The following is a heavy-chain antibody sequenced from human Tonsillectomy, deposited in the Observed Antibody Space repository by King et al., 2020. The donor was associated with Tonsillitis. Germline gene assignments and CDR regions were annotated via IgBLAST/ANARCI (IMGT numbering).Heavy chain of an antibody. CDR3: ARDADVDIVVRAGRLFDY. J-gene: IGHJ4*02. CDR2: ISTSSNYI. D-gene: IGHD5-12*01. CDR1: GFTFSSYN. Sequence: VQLVESGGGLVKPGGSLRLSCAASGFTFSSYNMNWVRQAPGKGLEWVSSISTSSNYIYYADSVKGRFTISRDNAKNSLSLQMNSLRAEDTAVYYCARDADVDIVVRAGRLFDYWGQGTLVTVSS. V-gene: IGHV3-21*01.